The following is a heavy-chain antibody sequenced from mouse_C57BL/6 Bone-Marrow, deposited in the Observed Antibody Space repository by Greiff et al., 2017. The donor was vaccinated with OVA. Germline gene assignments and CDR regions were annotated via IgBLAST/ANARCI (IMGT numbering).Heavy chain of an antibody. Sequence: EVQLVESGGGLVQPTGSLKLSCAASGFSFNTYAMNWVRQAPGKGLEWVARIRSKSNNYATYYADSVKDRFTISRDDSESMLYLQMNNLKTEDTAMYYCVRQGAQASYYFDYWGQGTTLTVSS. CDR3: VRQGAQASYYFDY. CDR2: IRSKSNNYAT. CDR1: GFSFNTYA. D-gene: IGHD3-2*02. V-gene: IGHV10-1*01. J-gene: IGHJ2*01.